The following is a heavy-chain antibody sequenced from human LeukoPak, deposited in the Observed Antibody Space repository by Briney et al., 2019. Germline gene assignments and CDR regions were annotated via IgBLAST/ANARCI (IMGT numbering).Heavy chain of an antibody. V-gene: IGHV3-23*01. Sequence: GGSLSLSCAASGFTFSSYAMSWVRQAPGKGLEWVSAISGSGGSTYYADSVKGRFTISRDNSKNTLYLQMNSLRAEDTAVYYCAKAYYGSGSGYYGMDVWGQGTTVTVSS. CDR1: GFTFSSYA. D-gene: IGHD3-10*01. CDR3: AKAYYGSGSGYYGMDV. CDR2: ISGSGGST. J-gene: IGHJ6*02.